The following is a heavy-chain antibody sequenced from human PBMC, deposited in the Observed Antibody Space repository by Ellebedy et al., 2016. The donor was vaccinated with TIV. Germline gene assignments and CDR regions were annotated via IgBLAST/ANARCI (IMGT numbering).Heavy chain of an antibody. CDR3: ARDLNYGVLRYFDWLPNNWFDP. CDR1: GFTFSSYW. Sequence: GGSLRLXCAASGFTFSSYWMSWVRQAPGKGLERVANIKQDGSEKYYVDSVKGRFTISRDNAKNSLYLQMNSLRAEDTAVYYCARDLNYGVLRYFDWLPNNWFDPWGQGTLVTVSS. CDR2: IKQDGSEK. V-gene: IGHV3-7*03. D-gene: IGHD3-9*01. J-gene: IGHJ5*02.